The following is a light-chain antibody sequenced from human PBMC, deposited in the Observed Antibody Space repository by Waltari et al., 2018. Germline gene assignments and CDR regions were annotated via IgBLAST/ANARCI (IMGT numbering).Light chain of an antibody. CDR3: QQYNNWPRT. Sequence: EIVMTQTPATLSVSPGERATLSCRASQSVSSNLAWYQQKPGQAPRLLIYDASTRDTGIPDRFSGSGSGTEFTLTISSLQSEDFAFYYCQQYNNWPRTFGQGTKVEIK. CDR2: DAS. V-gene: IGKV3-15*01. CDR1: QSVSSN. J-gene: IGKJ1*01.